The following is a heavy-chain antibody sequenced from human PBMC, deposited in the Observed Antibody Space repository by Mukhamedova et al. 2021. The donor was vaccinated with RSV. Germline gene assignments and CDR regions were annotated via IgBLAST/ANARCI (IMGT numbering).Heavy chain of an antibody. Sequence: GSYYWSWIRQPPGKGLEWIGYIYYSGSTNYNPSLKSRVTISVDTSKNQFSLKLSSVTAADTAVYYCARDKGLPREWGQGTLVTVSS. V-gene: IGHV4-61*01. CDR2: IYYSGST. CDR3: ARDKGLPRE. CDR1: GSYY. J-gene: IGHJ4*02.